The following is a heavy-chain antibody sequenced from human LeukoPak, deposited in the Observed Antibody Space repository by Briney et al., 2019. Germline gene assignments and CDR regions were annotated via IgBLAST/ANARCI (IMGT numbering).Heavy chain of an antibody. CDR2: IIPIFGTA. D-gene: IGHD1-26*01. V-gene: IGHV1-69*13. CDR1: GYTFTSYG. J-gene: IGHJ4*02. Sequence: GASVKVSCKASGYTFTSYGISWVRQAPGQGLEWMGGIIPIFGTANYAQKFQGRVTITADESTSTAYMELSSLRSEDTAVYYCARDRGSGSYFDYWGQGTLVTVSS. CDR3: ARDRGSGSYFDY.